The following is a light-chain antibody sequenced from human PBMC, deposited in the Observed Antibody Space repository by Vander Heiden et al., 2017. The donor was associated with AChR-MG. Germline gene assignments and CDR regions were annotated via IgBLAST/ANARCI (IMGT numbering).Light chain of an antibody. CDR3: ATWDSSLNDGV. CDR1: TSNIGNNS. Sequence: QSVLTQPPSVSAAPGQKVTISCSGRTSNIGNNSVSWYQQLPGAAPKLLIYDNNKRPSGIPDRFSGSKSGTSAALGITGLQTGDEADYYCATWDSSLNDGVFGGGTKLTVL. J-gene: IGLJ2*01. V-gene: IGLV1-51*01. CDR2: DNN.